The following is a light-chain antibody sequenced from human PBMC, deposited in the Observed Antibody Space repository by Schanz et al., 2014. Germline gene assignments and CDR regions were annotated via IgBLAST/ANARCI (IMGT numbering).Light chain of an antibody. CDR2: EGS. Sequence: QSALTQPPSASGSPGQSVTISCTGTSSDVGGYNYVSWYQQHPGKAPKLMIYEGSKRPSGVPDRFSGSKSGNTASLTVSGLQAEDEADYYCSSYTGSGMLFGGGTKLTVL. J-gene: IGLJ2*01. CDR3: SSYTGSGML. CDR1: SSDVGGYNY. V-gene: IGLV2-8*01.